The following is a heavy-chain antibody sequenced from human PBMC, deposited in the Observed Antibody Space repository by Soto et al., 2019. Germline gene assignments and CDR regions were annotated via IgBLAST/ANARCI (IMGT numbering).Heavy chain of an antibody. CDR1: GFTFSSYG. D-gene: IGHD6-6*01. V-gene: IGHV3-33*01. Sequence: QVQLVESGGGVVQPGRSLRLSCAASGFTFSSYGMHWVRQAPGKGLEWVAVIWYDGSNKYYADSVKGRFTISRDNSKNTLYLQMNSLRAEDTAVYYCARDSSREQLDSFDYWGQGTLVTVSS. CDR2: IWYDGSNK. J-gene: IGHJ4*02. CDR3: ARDSSREQLDSFDY.